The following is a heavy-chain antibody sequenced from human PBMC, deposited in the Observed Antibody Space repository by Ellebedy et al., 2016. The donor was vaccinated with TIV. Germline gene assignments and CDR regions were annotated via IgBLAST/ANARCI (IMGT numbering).Heavy chain of an antibody. V-gene: IGHV3-7*01. CDR1: GFTFSNYW. CDR3: ARDQWLGRAYYFDS. CDR2: INQDESER. D-gene: IGHD6-19*01. J-gene: IGHJ4*02. Sequence: GGSLRLSCAASGFTFSNYWMTWVCQAPGKGLEWVANINQDESERNYVDSVKGRFTISRNNAKNSLHLQMNGLTDEDTAVYFCARDQWLGRAYYFDSWGPGTLVTVSS.